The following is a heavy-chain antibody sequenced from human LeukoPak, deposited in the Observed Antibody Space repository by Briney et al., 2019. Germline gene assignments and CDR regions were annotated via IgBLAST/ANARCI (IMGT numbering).Heavy chain of an antibody. CDR2: INHSGST. D-gene: IGHD1-1*01. CDR1: GGSFSGYY. Sequence: SETLSLTCAVYGGSFSGYYWSWICQPPGKGLEWIGEINHSGSTNYNPSLKSRVTISVDTSKNQFSLKLSSVTAADTAVYYCARGWYDCWFDPWGQGTLVTVSS. J-gene: IGHJ5*02. V-gene: IGHV4-34*01. CDR3: ARGWYDCWFDP.